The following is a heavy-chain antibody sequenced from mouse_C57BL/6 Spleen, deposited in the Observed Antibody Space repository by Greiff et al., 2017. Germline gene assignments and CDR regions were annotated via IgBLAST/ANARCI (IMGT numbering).Heavy chain of an antibody. D-gene: IGHD2-4*01. CDR3: ARGDYDEFY. Sequence: QVQLKESGAELARPGASVKMSCKASGYTFTSYTMHWVKQRPGQGLEWIGYINPSSGYTKYNQKFKDKATLTADKSSSTAYMQLSSLTSEDSAVYYCARGDYDEFYWGQGTLVTVSA. CDR1: GYTFTSYT. V-gene: IGHV1-4*01. CDR2: INPSSGYT. J-gene: IGHJ3*01.